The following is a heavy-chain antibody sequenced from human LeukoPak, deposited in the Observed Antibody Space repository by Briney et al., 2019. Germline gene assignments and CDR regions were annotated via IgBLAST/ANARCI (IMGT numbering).Heavy chain of an antibody. CDR1: GGSISSGGYY. CDR3: ASGYGSGSYYAGSYFDY. J-gene: IGHJ4*02. CDR2: IYYSGST. V-gene: IGHV4-31*03. D-gene: IGHD3-10*01. Sequence: ASETLSLTCTVSGGSISSGGYYWSWIRQHPGKGLEWIGYIYYSGSTYYNPSLKSRVTISVDTSKSQFSLKLSSVTAADTAVYYCASGYGSGSYYAGSYFDYWGQGTLVTVSS.